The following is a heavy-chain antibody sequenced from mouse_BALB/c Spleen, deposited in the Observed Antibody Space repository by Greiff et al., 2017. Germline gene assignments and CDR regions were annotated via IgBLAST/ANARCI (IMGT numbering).Heavy chain of an antibody. D-gene: IGHD1-1*01. V-gene: IGHV1-7*01. CDR2: INPSTGYT. CDR1: GYTFTSYW. CDR3: ARKGPITTVVGDY. Sequence: QVQLQQSGAELAKPGASVKMSCKASGYTFTSYWMHWVKQRPGQGLEWIGYINPSTGYTNYNQKFKDKATLTADKSSSTAYMQLSSLTSEDSAVYYCARKGPITTVVGDYWGQGTTLTVSS. J-gene: IGHJ2*01.